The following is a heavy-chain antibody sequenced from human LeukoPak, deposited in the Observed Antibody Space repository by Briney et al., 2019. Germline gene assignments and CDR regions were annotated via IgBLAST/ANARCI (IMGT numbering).Heavy chain of an antibody. D-gene: IGHD1-1*01. J-gene: IGHJ4*02. CDR1: GFTFSSYA. Sequence: PGGSLRLSCVASGFTFSSYAVSWFRQAPGKGLEWVSTVGRSGVDTYYADSVRGWFTISKDSSKNTLQMNSLSAEDTAIYYCVKHSGGVYGNSDSWGQGILVTVSS. V-gene: IGHV3-23*01. CDR2: VGRSGVDT. CDR3: VKHSGGVYGNSDS.